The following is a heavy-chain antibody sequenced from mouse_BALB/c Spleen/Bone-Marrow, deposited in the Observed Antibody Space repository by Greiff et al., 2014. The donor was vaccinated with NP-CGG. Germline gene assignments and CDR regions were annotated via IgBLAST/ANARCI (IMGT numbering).Heavy chain of an antibody. J-gene: IGHJ4*01. V-gene: IGHV1-87*01. Sequence: QVQLQQPGAELARPGASGKLSCKASGYTFTSYWMQGVKQRPGQGLQWIGAIYPGDGDTRYTQKFRGKATLTADKSSNTAYMQLSSLTSEDSAVYFCASPYGNYDAMDYWGQGTSVTVSS. CDR1: GYTFTSYW. D-gene: IGHD2-1*01. CDR3: ASPYGNYDAMDY. CDR2: IYPGDGDT.